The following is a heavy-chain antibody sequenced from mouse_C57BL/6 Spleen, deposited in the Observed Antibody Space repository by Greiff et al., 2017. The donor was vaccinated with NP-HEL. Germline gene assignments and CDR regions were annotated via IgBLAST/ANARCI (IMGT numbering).Heavy chain of an antibody. V-gene: IGHV5-9*01. CDR3: ARHEDDYFDY. Sequence: EVMLVESGGGLVKPGGSLKLSCAASGFTFSSYTMSWVRQTPEKRLEWVATISGGGGNTYYPDSVKGRFTISRDNAKNTLYLQMSSLRSEDTALYYCARHEDDYFDYWGQGTTLTVSS. J-gene: IGHJ2*01. CDR2: ISGGGGNT. CDR1: GFTFSSYT.